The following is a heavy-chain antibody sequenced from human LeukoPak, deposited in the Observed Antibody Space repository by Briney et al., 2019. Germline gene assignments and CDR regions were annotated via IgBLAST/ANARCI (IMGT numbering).Heavy chain of an antibody. CDR3: AVLRGDYFDY. J-gene: IGHJ4*02. V-gene: IGHV3-23*01. CDR2: VSGSGGST. Sequence: PGRSLRLSCAASGFTFSSYAMSWVRQAPGKGLEWVSSVSGSGGSTYYADSVKGRFIISRDNSKNTLYLQMNSLRAEDTAIYYCAVLRGDYFDYWGQGTLVTVSS. D-gene: IGHD3-10*01. CDR1: GFTFSSYA.